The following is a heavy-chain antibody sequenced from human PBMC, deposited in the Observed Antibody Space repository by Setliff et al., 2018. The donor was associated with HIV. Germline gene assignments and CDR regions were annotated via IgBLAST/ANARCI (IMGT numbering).Heavy chain of an antibody. CDR2: INSDGSST. V-gene: IGHV3-74*01. CDR3: AREDYYDSSGYPNWFDP. Sequence: GESLTISCAASGFTFSSYWMHWVRQAPGKGLVWVSRINSDGSSTSYADSVKGRFTISRDNAKNTLYLQMNSLRAEDTAVYYCAREDYYDSSGYPNWFDPWGQGTLVTVSS. D-gene: IGHD3-22*01. J-gene: IGHJ5*02. CDR1: GFTFSSYW.